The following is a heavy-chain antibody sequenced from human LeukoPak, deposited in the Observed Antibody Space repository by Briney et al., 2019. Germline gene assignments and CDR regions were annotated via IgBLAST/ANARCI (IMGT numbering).Heavy chain of an antibody. CDR3: ARGGKLTMLRGVNDY. D-gene: IGHD3-10*01. Sequence: PGGSLRLSCAASGFTFSSYEMNWVRQAPGKGLEWVSYISSSGSTIYYADSVKGRFTISRDNAKNSLYLQMNSLSAEDTAVYYCARGGKLTMLRGVNDYWGQGTQVTVSS. CDR2: ISSSGSTI. CDR1: GFTFSSYE. V-gene: IGHV3-48*03. J-gene: IGHJ4*02.